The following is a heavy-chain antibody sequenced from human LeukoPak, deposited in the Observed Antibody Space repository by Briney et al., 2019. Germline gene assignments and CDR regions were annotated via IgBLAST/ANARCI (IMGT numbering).Heavy chain of an antibody. J-gene: IGHJ2*01. V-gene: IGHV1-18*01. CDR1: GYTFISYG. CDR2: ISGYNGNT. Sequence: ASVKVSCKASGYTFISYGISWVRQAPGQGLEWMGWISGYNGNTNYAQNLQGRVTMTTDTSTSTANMELRSLRSDDTAVYYCARGLGVVTAQSEQPKPRYFDLWGRGTQVTVSS. CDR3: ARGLGVVTAQSEQPKPRYFDL. D-gene: IGHD2-21*02.